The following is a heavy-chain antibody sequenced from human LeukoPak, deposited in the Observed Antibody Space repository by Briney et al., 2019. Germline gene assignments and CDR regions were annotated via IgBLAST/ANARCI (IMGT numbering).Heavy chain of an antibody. J-gene: IGHJ4*02. D-gene: IGHD1-26*01. V-gene: IGHV1-2*02. CDR2: INPNSGGT. Sequence: GASVKVSCKASGYTFSGYYMHWVRQAPGQGLEWMGWINPNSGGTKSAQKFQGRVTMTRDTSISTAYMELSRLRSDDTAVYYCAKAVNQWELRVFDYWGQGTLVTVSS. CDR3: AKAVNQWELRVFDY. CDR1: GYTFSGYY.